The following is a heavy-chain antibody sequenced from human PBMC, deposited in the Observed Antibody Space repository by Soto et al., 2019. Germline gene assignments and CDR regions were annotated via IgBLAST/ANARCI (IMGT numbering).Heavy chain of an antibody. CDR1: GFTFSSYA. V-gene: IGHV3-23*01. Sequence: GGSLRLSCAASGFTFSSYAMNWVRQAPGKGLEWVSAISGSAATTHFADSVKGRFTISRDNSKNTLYLQMNSLRDEDTAVYYCARDRSYYDSSGSYSPPYWGQGTLVTVSS. D-gene: IGHD3-22*01. CDR3: ARDRSYYDSSGSYSPPY. J-gene: IGHJ4*02. CDR2: ISGSAATT.